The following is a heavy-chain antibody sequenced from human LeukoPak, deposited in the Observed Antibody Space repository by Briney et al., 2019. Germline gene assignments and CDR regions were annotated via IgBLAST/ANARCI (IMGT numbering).Heavy chain of an antibody. CDR3: ASSWGVVVPAAMFY. CDR2: IIPIFGTA. D-gene: IGHD2-2*01. Sequence: SVKVSCKASGGTFSSYAISWVRQAPGQGLEWMGGIIPIFGTANYAQKFQGRVTITADESTSTAYMEPSSLRSEDTAVYYCASSWGVVVPAAMFYWGQGTLVTVSS. CDR1: GGTFSSYA. J-gene: IGHJ4*02. V-gene: IGHV1-69*13.